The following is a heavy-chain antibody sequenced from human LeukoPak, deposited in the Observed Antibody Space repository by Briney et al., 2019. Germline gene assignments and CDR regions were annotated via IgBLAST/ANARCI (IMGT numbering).Heavy chain of an antibody. CDR1: GFTFSSYW. J-gene: IGHJ3*02. CDR3: AKPEGSDYYYPPSDAFDI. V-gene: IGHV3-74*01. Sequence: GGSLRLSCAASGFTFSSYWMHWVRQAPGKGLVWVSRINTDGSSTSYADSVKGRFTISRDNAKNTLYLQMNSLRAEDTAIYYCAKPEGSDYYYPPSDAFDIWGQGTMVTVSS. D-gene: IGHD4-17*01. CDR2: INTDGSST.